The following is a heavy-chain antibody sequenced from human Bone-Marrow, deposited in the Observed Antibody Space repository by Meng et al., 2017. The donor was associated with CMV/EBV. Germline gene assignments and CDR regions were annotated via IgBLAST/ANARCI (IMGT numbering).Heavy chain of an antibody. V-gene: IGHV3-21*01. Sequence: GGSLRLSCAASGFTFSSYSMNWVRQAPGKGLEWVSSISSSSSYIYYADSVKGRFTISRDNAKNSLYLQMNSLRAEDTAVYYCARDLSIWAAGYGMDVWGQGTTVTVSS. CDR3: ARDLSIWAAGYGMDV. CDR1: GFTFSSYS. D-gene: IGHD6-13*01. CDR2: ISSSSSYI. J-gene: IGHJ6*02.